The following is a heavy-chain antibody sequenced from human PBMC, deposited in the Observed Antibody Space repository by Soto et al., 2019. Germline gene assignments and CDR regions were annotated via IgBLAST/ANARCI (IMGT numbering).Heavy chain of an antibody. D-gene: IGHD3-16*01. Sequence: GGSLRLSCAASGFTFSSYAMSWVRQAPGKGLEWVSAISGSGGSTYYADSVKGRFTISRDNSKNTLYLQMNSLRAEDTAVYYCAKEPRIMITFGEWFDYWGQGTLVTVSS. CDR3: AKEPRIMITFGEWFDY. CDR1: GFTFSSYA. V-gene: IGHV3-23*01. CDR2: ISGSGGST. J-gene: IGHJ4*02.